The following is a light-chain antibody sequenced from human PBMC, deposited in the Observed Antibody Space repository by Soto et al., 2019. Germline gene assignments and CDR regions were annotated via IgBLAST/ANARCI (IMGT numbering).Light chain of an antibody. CDR1: QSILYSSSNNNY. CDR3: QQYYRILGT. CDR2: WAS. V-gene: IGKV4-1*01. Sequence: DIVMTQSPDSLAVSLGERATINCKSSQSILYSSSNNNYLAWYQQKPGQPPKLLIYWASTRASGVPDRFSGSWSGTDFTLTISSLQAEDVAVYYCQQYYRILGTFGQGTKVEIK. J-gene: IGKJ1*01.